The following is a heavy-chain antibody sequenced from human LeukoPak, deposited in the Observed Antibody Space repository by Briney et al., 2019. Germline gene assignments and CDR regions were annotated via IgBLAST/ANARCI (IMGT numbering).Heavy chain of an antibody. CDR1: GFTFTTSW. J-gene: IGHJ4*02. D-gene: IGHD6-19*01. V-gene: IGHV3-30-3*01. CDR2: TSHNEYNK. CDR3: ARGPGLAMGKGYFDY. Sequence: PGGSLRLSCAASGFTFTTSWMHWVRQAPGKGLEWVAATSHNEYNKYYADSVNGRFTISRDNSKNTLCLEVNSLRADDTAVYYCARGPGLAMGKGYFDYCGQGTLVTVSS.